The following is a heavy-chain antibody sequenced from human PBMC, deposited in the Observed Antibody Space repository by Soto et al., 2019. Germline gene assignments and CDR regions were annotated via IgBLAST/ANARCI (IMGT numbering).Heavy chain of an antibody. D-gene: IGHD2-21*01. V-gene: IGHV4-59*01. J-gene: IGHJ4*02. CDR3: ARVGDSYDYFDY. Sequence: SETLSLTCTVSGGSISSYYWSWILQPPGKGLEWIGYIYYSGSTNYNPSLKSRVTISVDTSKNQFSLKLSSVTAADTAVYYCARVGDSYDYFDYWGQGTLVTVSS. CDR1: GGSISSYY. CDR2: IYYSGST.